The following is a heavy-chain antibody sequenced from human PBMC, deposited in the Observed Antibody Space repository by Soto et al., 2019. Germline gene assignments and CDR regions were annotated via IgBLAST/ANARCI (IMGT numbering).Heavy chain of an antibody. V-gene: IGHV4-38-2*02. Sequence: SETLSLTCVVSGYSISSGYYWAWVRQPPGKELEWIGSIYHSGKTYYKPSLRSRVTVSVDTPKNQFSMKLISVTAADTAVYYCARDKRVTMIGGWFDPWGQGTLVTVPS. CDR1: GYSISSGYY. CDR2: IYHSGKT. D-gene: IGHD3-22*01. J-gene: IGHJ5*02. CDR3: ARDKRVTMIGGWFDP.